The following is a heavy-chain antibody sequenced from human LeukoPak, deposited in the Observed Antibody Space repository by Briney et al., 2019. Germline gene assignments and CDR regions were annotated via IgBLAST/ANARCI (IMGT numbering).Heavy chain of an antibody. CDR3: AKDPQRGVLMVYAESYYFDY. CDR2: IRYDGSNK. D-gene: IGHD2-8*01. V-gene: IGHV3-30*02. CDR1: GFTFSSYG. Sequence: GGSLRLSCAASGFTFSSYGMHWVRQAPGKGLEWVAFIRYDGSNKYYADSVKGRFTISRDNSKNTLYLQMNSLRAEDTAVYYCAKDPQRGVLMVYAESYYFDYWGQGTLVTVSS. J-gene: IGHJ4*02.